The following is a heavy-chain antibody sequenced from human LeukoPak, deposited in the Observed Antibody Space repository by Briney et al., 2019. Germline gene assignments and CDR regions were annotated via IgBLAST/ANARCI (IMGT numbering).Heavy chain of an antibody. Sequence: PSETLSLTCTDSGGSISSYYWSWIPQPPGKGLEWIGYIYYSGSTNYNPSLKSRVTISVDTSKNQFSLKLSSVTAADTAVYYCARRTGSYSFDYWGQGTLVTVSS. CDR1: GGSISSYY. CDR2: IYYSGST. D-gene: IGHD3-10*01. J-gene: IGHJ4*02. V-gene: IGHV4-59*01. CDR3: ARRTGSYSFDY.